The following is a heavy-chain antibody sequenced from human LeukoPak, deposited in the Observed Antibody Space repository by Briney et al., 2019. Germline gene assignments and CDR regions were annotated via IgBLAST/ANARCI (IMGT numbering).Heavy chain of an antibody. CDR3: ARASEDSRGHYQGFDS. D-gene: IGHD3-22*01. J-gene: IGHJ4*02. Sequence: GGSLRLSCEASGFTLSDYYMGWIRQAPGKGLEWVSYITDNGRKTYYADSVKGRFTISRDNAKYPLYLQINRLRAEDTAVYYCARASEDSRGHYQGFDSWGQGTLVTVSS. CDR1: GFTLSDYY. V-gene: IGHV3-11*04. CDR2: ITDNGRKT.